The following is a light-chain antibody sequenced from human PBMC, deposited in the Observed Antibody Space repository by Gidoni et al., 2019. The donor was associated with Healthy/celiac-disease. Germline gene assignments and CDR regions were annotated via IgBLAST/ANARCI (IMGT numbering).Light chain of an antibody. V-gene: IGKV1-5*01. CDR3: QKYNSYRT. CDR2: DDS. J-gene: IGKJ1*01. Sequence: DIQMTPSPSTLSASVGDRVTITCRASQSISSWLAWYQQKPGKAPKLQIYDDSSLESGVPSRVSGRGSETEFNLTSSSLQPDDFETCYCQKYNSYRTFGQGTKVEIK. CDR1: QSISSW.